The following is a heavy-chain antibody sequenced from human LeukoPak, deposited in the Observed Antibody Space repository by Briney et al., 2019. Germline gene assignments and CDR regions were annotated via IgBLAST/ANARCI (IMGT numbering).Heavy chain of an antibody. V-gene: IGHV4-59*01. CDR3: AGSGAGWLQSTYFDY. Sequence: SETLSLTCTVSGGSISSYYWSWIRQPPGKGLEWIGYIYYSGSTNYNPSLKSRVTISVDTSKNQFSLKLSSVTAADTAVYYCAGSGAGWLQSTYFDYWGQGTLVTVSS. CDR1: GGSISSYY. J-gene: IGHJ4*02. CDR2: IYYSGST. D-gene: IGHD5-24*01.